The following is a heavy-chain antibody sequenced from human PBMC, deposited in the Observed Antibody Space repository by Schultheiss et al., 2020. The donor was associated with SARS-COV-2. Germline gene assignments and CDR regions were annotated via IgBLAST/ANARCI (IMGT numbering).Heavy chain of an antibody. CDR2: INHSENT. CDR3: ARGSEGFDP. J-gene: IGHJ5*02. Sequence: SETLSLTCAVYGGSFSGYYWGWIRQPPGKGLEWIGEINHSENTNYNPSLQSRVTMSVDVSKKQLSLRLSSVTAADSAVYYCARGSEGFDPWGQGTLVTVSS. CDR1: GGSFSGYY. V-gene: IGHV4-34*01.